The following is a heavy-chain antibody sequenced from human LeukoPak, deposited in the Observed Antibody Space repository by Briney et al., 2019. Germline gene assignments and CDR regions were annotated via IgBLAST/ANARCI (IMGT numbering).Heavy chain of an antibody. J-gene: IGHJ4*02. CDR3: ANYGDYVRGFDY. V-gene: IGHV4-34*01. D-gene: IGHD4-17*01. CDR2: INHSGST. CDR1: GVSFSGYY. Sequence: SETLSLTCAVYGVSFSGYYWSWIRQPPGKGLEWIGEINHSGSTNYNPSLKSRVTISVDTSKNQFSLKLSSVTAADTAVYYCANYGDYVRGFDYWGQGTLVTVSS.